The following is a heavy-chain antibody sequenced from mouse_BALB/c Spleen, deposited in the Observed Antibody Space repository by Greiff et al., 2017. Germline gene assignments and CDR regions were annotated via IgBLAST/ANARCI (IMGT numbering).Heavy chain of an antibody. V-gene: IGHV1-9*01. J-gene: IGHJ2*01. CDR1: GYTFSSYW. CDR3: ARSIHYYGRYFDY. Sequence: VQLQQSGAELMKPGASVKISCKATGYTFSSYWIEWVKQRPGHGLEWIGEILPGSGSTNYNEKFKGKATFTADTSSNTAYMQLSSLTSEDSAVYYCARSIHYYGRYFDYWGQGTTLTVSS. CDR2: ILPGSGST. D-gene: IGHD1-2*01.